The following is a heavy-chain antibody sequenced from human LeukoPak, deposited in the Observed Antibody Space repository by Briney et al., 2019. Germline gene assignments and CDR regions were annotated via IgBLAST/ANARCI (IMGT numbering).Heavy chain of an antibody. CDR2: INHSGST. V-gene: IGHV4-34*01. D-gene: IGHD3-22*01. J-gene: IGHJ5*02. CDR1: GGSFSGYY. CDR3: ARAHQWFSTENWFDP. Sequence: SETLSLTCAVYGGSFSGYYWSWIRQPPGKGLEWIGEINHSGSTNYNPSLKSRVTISVDTSKNQFSLKLSSVTAADTAVYYCARAHQWFSTENWFDPWGQGTLVTVSS.